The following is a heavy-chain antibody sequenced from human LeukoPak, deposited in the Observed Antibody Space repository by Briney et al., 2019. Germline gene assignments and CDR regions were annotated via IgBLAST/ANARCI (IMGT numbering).Heavy chain of an antibody. D-gene: IGHD2-2*01. CDR1: SFTFSSYS. CDR2: ISSSSSYI. V-gene: IGHV3-21*01. Sequence: PGGSLRLSCAASSFTFSSYSMNWVRQAPGKGLEWVSSISSSSSYIYYADSVKGRFTISRDNAKNSLYLQMNSLRAEDTAVYYCARVRCSSTSCYVADAFDIWGQGTMVTVSS. J-gene: IGHJ3*02. CDR3: ARVRCSSTSCYVADAFDI.